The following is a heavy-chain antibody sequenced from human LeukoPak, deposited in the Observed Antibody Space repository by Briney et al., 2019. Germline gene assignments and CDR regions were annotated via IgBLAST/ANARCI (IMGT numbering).Heavy chain of an antibody. D-gene: IGHD1-26*01. CDR3: ARSRGGIYHY. V-gene: IGHV3-74*01. Sequence: PGGSLRLSCAASGFTFSNDWMHWVRQAPGKGLVWVSRINTDGSTTTYADSVKGRSTISRDNAKNTLYLQMNSLRVEDTALYYCARSRGGIYHYWGQGTLVTVSS. CDR1: GFTFSNDW. J-gene: IGHJ4*02. CDR2: INTDGSTT.